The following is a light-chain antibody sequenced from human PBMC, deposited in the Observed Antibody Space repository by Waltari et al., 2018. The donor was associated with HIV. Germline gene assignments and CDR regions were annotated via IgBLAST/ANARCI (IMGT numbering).Light chain of an antibody. CDR3: CSYADNYTWV. V-gene: IGLV2-11*01. J-gene: IGLJ3*02. CDR2: DVN. CDR1: SSDVGGYNY. Sequence: QSALTQPRSMSGSPGQSVTIPCTGTSSDVGGYNYVTWYQQHPGKAPNRMIFDVNKRPSGVPDRFSGSKSGNTASLTISGLQAEDEADYYCCSYADNYTWVFGGGTKLTVL.